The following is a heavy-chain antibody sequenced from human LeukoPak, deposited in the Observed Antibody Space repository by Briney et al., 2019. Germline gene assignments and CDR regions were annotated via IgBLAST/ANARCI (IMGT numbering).Heavy chain of an antibody. D-gene: IGHD7-27*01. CDR1: GFTFSSYS. J-gene: IGHJ6*02. CDR2: ISSSSSYI. Sequence: GGSLRLSCAAPGFTFSSYSMNWVRQAPGKGLEWVSSISSSSSYIYYADSVKGRFTISRDNAKNSLYLQMNSLRAEDTAVYYCARDLPTLGIERLYGMDVWGQGTTVTVSS. CDR3: ARDLPTLGIERLYGMDV. V-gene: IGHV3-21*01.